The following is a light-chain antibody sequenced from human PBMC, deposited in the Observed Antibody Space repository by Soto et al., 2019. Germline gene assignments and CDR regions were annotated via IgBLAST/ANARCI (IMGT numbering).Light chain of an antibody. CDR1: QSISIY. CDR3: QQSYGTPT. J-gene: IGKJ1*01. V-gene: IGKV1-39*01. CDR2: EAS. Sequence: DIQLTQSPSSLSASVGDRVTIACRASQSISIYLNWYQHKPGKAPNRLIYEASNLQSGVPSRFSGSGSETDFTLTISSLQLDDFATYYCQQSYGTPTFGQGTKVDIK.